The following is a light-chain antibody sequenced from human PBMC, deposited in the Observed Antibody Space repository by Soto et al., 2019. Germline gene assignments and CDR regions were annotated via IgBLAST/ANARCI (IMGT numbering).Light chain of an antibody. CDR3: QQTNSFPLT. V-gene: IGKV1D-12*01. CDR2: AAS. CDR1: QGISTS. Sequence: DIQMTQSPSSVAASVGDGVTITCRASQGISTSLGWYQQKPGKAPKLLIYAASSLHSGVPSRFSGTGSGTDFTLTISSLQPEDFATYYCQQTNSFPLTFGGGTKVDIK. J-gene: IGKJ4*01.